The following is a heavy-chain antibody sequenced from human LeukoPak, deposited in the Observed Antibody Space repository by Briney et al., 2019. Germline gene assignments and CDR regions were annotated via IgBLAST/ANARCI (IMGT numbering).Heavy chain of an antibody. D-gene: IGHD2-15*01. Sequence: GGSLRLSCAASGFTVSSNYMSWVRQAPGKGLEWVSVIYSGGSTYYADSVKGRFTISRDNAKNSLFLQMNSLRAEDTAVYYCARDNGWSADFWGQGTLVTVSS. V-gene: IGHV3-53*01. CDR3: ARDNGWSADF. CDR1: GFTVSSNY. CDR2: IYSGGST. J-gene: IGHJ4*02.